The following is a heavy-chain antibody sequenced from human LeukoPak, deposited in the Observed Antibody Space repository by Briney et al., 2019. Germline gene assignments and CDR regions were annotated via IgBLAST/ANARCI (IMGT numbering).Heavy chain of an antibody. J-gene: IGHJ4*02. CDR1: GYTFTSYG. V-gene: IGHV1-18*01. CDR2: ISAYNGNT. Sequence: EASVKVSCKASGYTFTSYGISWVRQAPGQGLEWMGWISAYNGNTNYAQKFQGRVTMTEDTSTDTAYMELSSLRSEDTAVYYCATDPGGWELLGWGQGTLVTVSS. D-gene: IGHD1-26*01. CDR3: ATDPGGWELLG.